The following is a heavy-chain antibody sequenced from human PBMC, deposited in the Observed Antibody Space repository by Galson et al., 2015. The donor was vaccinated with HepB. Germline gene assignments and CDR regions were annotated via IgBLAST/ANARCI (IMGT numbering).Heavy chain of an antibody. D-gene: IGHD3-9*01. Sequence: SLRLSCAASGFTFSSYGMHWVRQAPGKGLEWVAVIWYDGSNKYYADSVKGRFTISRDNSKNTLYLQMNSLRAEDTAVYYCARDNYDILTGYYQPAGYYGMDVWGRGTTVTVSS. CDR1: GFTFSSYG. J-gene: IGHJ6*02. V-gene: IGHV3-33*08. CDR3: ARDNYDILTGYYQPAGYYGMDV. CDR2: IWYDGSNK.